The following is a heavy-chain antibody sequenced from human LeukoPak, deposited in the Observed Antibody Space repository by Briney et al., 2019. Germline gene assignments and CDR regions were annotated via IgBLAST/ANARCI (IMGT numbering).Heavy chain of an antibody. V-gene: IGHV3-48*03. D-gene: IGHD2-8*01. CDR1: GFTFSSYE. Sequence: GGSLRLSCAASGFTFSSYEMNWIRQAPGKGLEWVSYISSSGSTIYYADSVKGRFTISRDNSKNKLYLQMNSLRAEDTAIYYCAKAVLLKALDYWGQGTLVTVSS. J-gene: IGHJ4*02. CDR3: AKAVLLKALDY. CDR2: ISSSGSTI.